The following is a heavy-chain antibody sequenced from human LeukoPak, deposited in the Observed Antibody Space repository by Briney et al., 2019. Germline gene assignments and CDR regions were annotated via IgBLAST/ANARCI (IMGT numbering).Heavy chain of an antibody. CDR3: ARSLPPAMFSLDY. Sequence: SETLSLTCTVSGDSISGYYWSWIRQPPGKRLEWIGYIYYSGSTNYNPSLKTRVTISVDTSKNQFSLKLTSVTAADTAVYYCARSLPPAMFSLDYWGQGTLVTVPS. CDR2: IYYSGST. D-gene: IGHD2-2*01. J-gene: IGHJ4*02. CDR1: GDSISGYY. V-gene: IGHV4-59*01.